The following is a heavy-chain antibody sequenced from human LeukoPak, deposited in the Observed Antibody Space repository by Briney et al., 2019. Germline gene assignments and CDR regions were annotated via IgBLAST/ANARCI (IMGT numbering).Heavy chain of an antibody. Sequence: GGSLRLSCAASGFTVSSNYMSWVRQAPGKGLEWVSVIYSGGGTYYADSVKDRFTISRDTSKNTLYLQMNSLRAEDTAVYYCARGYCSSTTCYFSDYWGQGTLVTVSP. V-gene: IGHV3-66*01. CDR2: IYSGGGT. J-gene: IGHJ4*02. CDR1: GFTVSSNY. D-gene: IGHD2-2*01. CDR3: ARGYCSSTTCYFSDY.